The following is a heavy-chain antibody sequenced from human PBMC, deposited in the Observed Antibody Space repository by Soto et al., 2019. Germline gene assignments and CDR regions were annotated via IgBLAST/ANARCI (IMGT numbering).Heavy chain of an antibody. CDR2: INYSEDT. V-gene: IGHV4-34*01. J-gene: IGHJ4*01. D-gene: IGHD3-16*01. CDR3: PREHVYVWGGHRERLGL. Sequence: PSETLSLTCAVYRGALSGYSWNWIRQPPGKGLEWIGEINYSEDTNPTYNPSLKSRVTISADRTNNQLFLRLTSVTAADTAIYYCPREHVYVWGGHRERLGLWGEGTPVIVSS. CDR1: RGALSGYS.